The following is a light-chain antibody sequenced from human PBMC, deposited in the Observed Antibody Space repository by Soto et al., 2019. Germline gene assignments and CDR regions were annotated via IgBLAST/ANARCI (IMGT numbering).Light chain of an antibody. CDR2: LGS. V-gene: IGKV2-28*01. CDR3: MQTLRTPRT. CDR1: QNLLYSNGYIY. Sequence: DVVMTQSPLSLPVTPGESASISCTSSQNLLYSNGYIYLDWYLKKPGQSPQLLIYLGSNRASGVPDRFSGSGSGTEFTLTISRGEAEDVGDYYCMQTLRTPRTFGGGTKVELK. J-gene: IGKJ4*01.